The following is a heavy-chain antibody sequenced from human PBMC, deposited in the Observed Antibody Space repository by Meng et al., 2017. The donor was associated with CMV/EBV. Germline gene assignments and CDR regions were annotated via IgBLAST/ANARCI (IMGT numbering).Heavy chain of an antibody. V-gene: IGHV4-34*01. CDR3: ARDQGDFWSGYSVYYYYGMDV. CDR1: GGSFSGYY. CDR2: INHSGST. D-gene: IGHD3-3*01. J-gene: IGHJ6*02. Sequence: SETLSLTCAVYGGSFSGYYWSWIRQPPGKGLEWIGEINHSGSTNYNPSLKSRVTISVDTSKNQFSLKLSSVTAADTAVYYCARDQGDFWSGYSVYYYYGMDVWGQGTTVTVSS.